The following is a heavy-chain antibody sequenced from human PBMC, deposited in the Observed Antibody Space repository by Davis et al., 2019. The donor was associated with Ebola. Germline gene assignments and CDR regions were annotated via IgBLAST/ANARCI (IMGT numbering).Heavy chain of an antibody. CDR3: TRLSLWFGELFYGMDV. V-gene: IGHV3-73*01. CDR1: GFTFSGSA. Sequence: GESLKISCAASGFTFSGSAMHWVRQASGTGLEWVGRIRSKANSYATAYAASVKGRFTISRDDSKNTAYLQMNSLKTEDTAVYYCTRLSLWFGELFYGMDVWGQGTTVTVSS. D-gene: IGHD3-10*01. CDR2: IRSKANSYAT. J-gene: IGHJ6*02.